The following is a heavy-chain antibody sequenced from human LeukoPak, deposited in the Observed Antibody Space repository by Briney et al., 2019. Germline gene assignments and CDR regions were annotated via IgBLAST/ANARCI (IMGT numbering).Heavy chain of an antibody. CDR1: GFTFSSYA. CDR2: ISGSGGST. D-gene: IGHD3-3*01. Sequence: GGSLRLSCAASGFTFSSYAMSWVRQTPGKGLEWGSAISGSGGSTYYADSVKGRFTISRDNSKNKLVLQMNSLRVEDTAPYYCAKSVAIYFYYGLDVWGQGTTVTVSS. V-gene: IGHV3-23*01. CDR3: AKSVAIYFYYGLDV. J-gene: IGHJ6*02.